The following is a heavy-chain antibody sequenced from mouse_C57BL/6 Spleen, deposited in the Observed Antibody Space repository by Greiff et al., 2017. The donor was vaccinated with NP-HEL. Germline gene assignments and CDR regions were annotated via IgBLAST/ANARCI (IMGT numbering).Heavy chain of an antibody. J-gene: IGHJ2*01. CDR1: GFTFSDYG. CDR2: ISSGSSTI. V-gene: IGHV5-17*01. CDR3: ASLYYYGSRFDY. Sequence: EVKLVESGGGLVKPGGSLKLSCAASGFTFSDYGMHWVRQAPEKGLEWVAYISSGSSTIYYADTVKGRFTISRDNAKNTLFLQMTSLRSEDTAMYYCASLYYYGSRFDYWGQGTTLTVSS. D-gene: IGHD1-1*01.